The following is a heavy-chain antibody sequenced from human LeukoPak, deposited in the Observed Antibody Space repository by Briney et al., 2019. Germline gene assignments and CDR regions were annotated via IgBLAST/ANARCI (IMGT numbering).Heavy chain of an antibody. Sequence: ASVKVSCKASGYTFTSYGISWVRQAPGQGLEWMGIINPSGGSTSYAQKFQGRVTMTRDTSTSTVYMELSSLRSEDTAVYYCARGLHYYDSSGKYGMDVWGQGTTVTVSS. V-gene: IGHV1-46*01. J-gene: IGHJ6*02. CDR2: INPSGGST. CDR3: ARGLHYYDSSGKYGMDV. D-gene: IGHD3-22*01. CDR1: GYTFTSYG.